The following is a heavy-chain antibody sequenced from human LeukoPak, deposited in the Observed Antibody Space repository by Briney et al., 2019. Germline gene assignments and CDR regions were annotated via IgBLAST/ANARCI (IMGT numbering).Heavy chain of an antibody. J-gene: IGHJ5*02. CDR3: AKLAASETGEGS. V-gene: IGHV1-46*01. Sequence: VASVTVSCKASGYTFTSYYIHCVRQAPGQGLEWMGVINPSGDSTSYAQKFQGRVTMTRDTSTSTVYMELSSLRSEDTAIYYCAKLAASETGEGSWGQGTLVTVSS. CDR2: INPSGDST. D-gene: IGHD6-13*01. CDR1: GYTFTSYY.